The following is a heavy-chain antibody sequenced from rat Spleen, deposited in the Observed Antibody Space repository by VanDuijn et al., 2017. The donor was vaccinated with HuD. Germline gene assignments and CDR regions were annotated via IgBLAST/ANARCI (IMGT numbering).Heavy chain of an antibody. CDR2: ITHNDGNT. CDR3: ARVLTMGHYEDC. Sequence: EVRLVESGGGLVQPGRSLKLSCEASGFTFNHYWMTWIRQAPGKGLEWVASITHNDGNTSYPDSVMGRFTISRDNAKNTLYLQLNSPTTEDTATYYCARVLTMGHYEDCWGQGVMVTVSS. D-gene: IGHD1-7*01. CDR1: GFTFNHYW. J-gene: IGHJ2*01. V-gene: IGHV5-31*01.